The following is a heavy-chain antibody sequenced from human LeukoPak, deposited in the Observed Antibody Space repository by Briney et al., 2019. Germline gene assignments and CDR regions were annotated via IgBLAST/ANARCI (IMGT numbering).Heavy chain of an antibody. J-gene: IGHJ5*02. CDR3: ARDVRAAGYNWFDP. D-gene: IGHD6-13*01. CDR1: GFTFSSYG. V-gene: IGHV3-33*01. CDR2: IWYDGSKK. Sequence: PGESLRLSCAASGFTFSSYGMHWVRQAPGKGLEWVADIWYDGSKKYYADSVKGRFTISRDDPKNTLYLQMNSLRAEDTAVYYCARDVRAAGYNWFDPWGQGTLVTVSS.